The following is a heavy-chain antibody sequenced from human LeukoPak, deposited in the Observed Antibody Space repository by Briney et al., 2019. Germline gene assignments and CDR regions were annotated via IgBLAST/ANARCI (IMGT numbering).Heavy chain of an antibody. CDR1: GGTFSSYA. D-gene: IGHD3-10*01. Sequence: SVKVSCKASGGTFSSYAISWVRQAPRQGLEWMGGIIPIFGTANYGQKFQGRVTITADESTSTAYMELSSLRSEDTAVYYCARDGRGENWFDPWGQGTLVTVSS. J-gene: IGHJ5*02. V-gene: IGHV1-69*01. CDR2: IIPIFGTA. CDR3: ARDGRGENWFDP.